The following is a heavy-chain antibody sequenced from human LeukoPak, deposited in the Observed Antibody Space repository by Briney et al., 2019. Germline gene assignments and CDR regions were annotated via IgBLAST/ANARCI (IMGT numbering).Heavy chain of an antibody. CDR2: ISYDGSNK. Sequence: GRSLRLSCAASGITFSSNGMHWVRQAPGKGLEWVAVISYDGSNKYYADSVKGRFTISRDNSKNTLYLQMNSLRAEDTAVYYCANEGLRGVFDIWGQGTMVAVSS. J-gene: IGHJ3*02. CDR1: GITFSSNG. CDR3: ANEGLRGVFDI. V-gene: IGHV3-30*18. D-gene: IGHD4-17*01.